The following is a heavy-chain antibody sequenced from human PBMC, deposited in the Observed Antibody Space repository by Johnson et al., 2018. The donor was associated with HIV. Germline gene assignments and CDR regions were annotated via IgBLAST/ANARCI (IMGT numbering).Heavy chain of an antibody. D-gene: IGHD1-26*01. J-gene: IGHJ3*02. Sequence: QVQLVESGGGVVQPGGSLRLSCAASGFTFSSYGMHWVRQAPGKGLEWVAFIRYDGSNKYFADSVKGRFTISRDNSKNTLYLQMNSLRAEDTAVYYCAKDRSGGSSFPDAFDMWGQGTLVTVSS. V-gene: IGHV3-30*02. CDR1: GFTFSSYG. CDR2: IRYDGSNK. CDR3: AKDRSGGSSFPDAFDM.